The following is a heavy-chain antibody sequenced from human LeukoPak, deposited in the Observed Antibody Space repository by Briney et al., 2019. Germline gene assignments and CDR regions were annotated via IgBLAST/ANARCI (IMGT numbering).Heavy chain of an antibody. CDR3: ARDFYQI. CDR1: GGSISSGSYY. Sequence: PSETLSLTCTVSGGSISSGSYYLSWIRQPAGKGLEWIGRIYTSGSTNYNPSLKSRVTISVDTSKNQFSLKLSSVTAADTAVYYCARDFYQIWGQGTLVTVSS. CDR2: IYTSGST. J-gene: IGHJ4*02. V-gene: IGHV4-61*02. D-gene: IGHD3-16*02.